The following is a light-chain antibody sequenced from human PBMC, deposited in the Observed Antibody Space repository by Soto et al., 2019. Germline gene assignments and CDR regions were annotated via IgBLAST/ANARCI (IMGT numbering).Light chain of an antibody. CDR1: QSISNH. Sequence: IQIPQSKSSLSAAVEDRVITTCRASQSISNHLNWYQQKPGKAPKLLIFAASSLQSGVPSRFSGSGSGTDFTLTISSLQPEDFATYYCQQSYSTLEWTFGQGTKVDIK. J-gene: IGKJ1*01. V-gene: IGKV1-39*01. CDR2: AAS. CDR3: QQSYSTLEWT.